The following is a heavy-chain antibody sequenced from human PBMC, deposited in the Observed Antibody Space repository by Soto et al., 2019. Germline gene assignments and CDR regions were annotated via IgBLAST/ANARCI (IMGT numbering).Heavy chain of an antibody. D-gene: IGHD4-17*01. CDR2: VYHSGTT. J-gene: IGHJ5*02. Sequence: QVLLQESGPGLVKPSGTLSLTCTLSGGSTKFYYWSWIRQSPGKGLEWIGYVYHSGTTNYNPSLKSRVTISIETSKNQFSLELNSITAADAAVYYCARMNCDYGWVDPWGQGTLVTVSS. V-gene: IGHV4-59*01. CDR3: ARMNCDYGWVDP. CDR1: GGSTKFYY.